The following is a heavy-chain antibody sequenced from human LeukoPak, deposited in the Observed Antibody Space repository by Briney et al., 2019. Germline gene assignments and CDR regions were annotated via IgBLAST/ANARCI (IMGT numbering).Heavy chain of an antibody. J-gene: IGHJ4*02. CDR1: GGSFSGYY. CDR3: VRVEMATLYLDY. D-gene: IGHD5-24*01. Sequence: SETLSLTCDVYGGSFSGYYWSWIRQPPGKGLEWIGEINHSGSTSHNPSLKSRVTISVDTSKNQFSLKLSSVTAADTAVYYCVRVEMATLYLDYWGQGTLVTVSS. CDR2: INHSGST. V-gene: IGHV4-34*01.